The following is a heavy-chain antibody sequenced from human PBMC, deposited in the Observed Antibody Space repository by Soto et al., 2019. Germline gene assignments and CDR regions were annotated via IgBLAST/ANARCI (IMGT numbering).Heavy chain of an antibody. CDR1: GFTFSTSV. CDR2: ISYGGVNK. J-gene: IGHJ4*02. V-gene: IGHV3-30-3*01. D-gene: IGHD3-22*01. Sequence: QVQLVESGGGVVQPGGSLSLSCAASGFTFSTSVMHWVRQAPGKGLEWMAIISYGGVNKYYADSVKGRFTISRDISESTLYLQMNSLRTEDTAVYYCAREEFEDGRGHFDYWGPGTLVSVSS. CDR3: AREEFEDGRGHFDY.